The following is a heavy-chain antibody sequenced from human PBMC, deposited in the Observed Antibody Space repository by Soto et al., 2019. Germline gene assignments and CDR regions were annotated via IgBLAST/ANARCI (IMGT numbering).Heavy chain of an antibody. V-gene: IGHV4-31*03. CDR2: IYYSGST. CDR1: GGSISSGGYY. Sequence: SETLSLTCTVSGGSISSGGYYWSWIRQHPGKGLEWIGYIYYSGSTYYNPSLKSRVTISVDTSKNQSSLKLSSVTAADTAVYYCARAYYDILTGYAFDIWGQGTMVTVSS. CDR3: ARAYYDILTGYAFDI. D-gene: IGHD3-9*01. J-gene: IGHJ3*02.